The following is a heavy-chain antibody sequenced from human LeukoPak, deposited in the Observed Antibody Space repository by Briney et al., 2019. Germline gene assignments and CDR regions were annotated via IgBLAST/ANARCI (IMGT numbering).Heavy chain of an antibody. Sequence: GASVKVSCKVSGYTLTELSMHWVRQAPGKGLEWMGGFDPEDGETIYAQKFQGRVTMTEDTSTDTAYMELSSLRSEDTAVYYCASRHYDSSGYYNDYWGRGTLVTVSS. CDR2: FDPEDGET. CDR1: GYTLTELS. J-gene: IGHJ4*02. CDR3: ASRHYDSSGYYNDY. V-gene: IGHV1-24*01. D-gene: IGHD3-22*01.